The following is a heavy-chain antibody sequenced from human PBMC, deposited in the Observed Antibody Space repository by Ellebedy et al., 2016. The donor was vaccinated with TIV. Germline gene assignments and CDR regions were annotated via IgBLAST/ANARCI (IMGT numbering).Heavy chain of an antibody. Sequence: PWGSLRLSCAASGFTFGVYSVDRVRQAPGKGLEWVAFICDSATFTYYGDSVKGRTTISRDNAKNTVFLQMNSLRAEDTAVYFCAKEGDPRGRHSDSTWHWYFDLWGRGTLVTVSS. CDR2: ICDSATFT. D-gene: IGHD3-22*01. CDR3: AKEGDPRGRHSDSTWHWYFDL. CDR1: GFTFGVYS. J-gene: IGHJ2*01. V-gene: IGHV3-21*04.